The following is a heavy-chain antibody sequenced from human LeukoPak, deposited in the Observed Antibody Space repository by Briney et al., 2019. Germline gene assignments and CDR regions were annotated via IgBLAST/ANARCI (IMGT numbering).Heavy chain of an antibody. CDR1: GYTFTTYA. CDR2: INTNTGNP. V-gene: IGHV7-4-1*02. J-gene: IGHJ4*02. D-gene: IGHD1-26*01. Sequence: GASVKVSCKASGYTFTTYAMNWVRQAPGQGLEWMGWINTNTGNPTYAQGFTGRFVFSLDTSVSTAYLQISSLKAEDTAVYYCARDNPDETLSVEGATNWGQGTLVTVSS. CDR3: ARDNPDETLSVEGATN.